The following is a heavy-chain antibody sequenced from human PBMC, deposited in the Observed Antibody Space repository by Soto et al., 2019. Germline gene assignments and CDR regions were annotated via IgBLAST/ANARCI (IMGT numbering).Heavy chain of an antibody. CDR3: ARDNSAANGVLDH. Sequence: ASVKVSCKASGYTFTNYYLHWVRQAPGQGLEWVGMINPSARSASYAQKLRGRLIMDRDTSTTTVYMELSRLTFEDTAVYFCARDNSAANGVLDHWGQGTLVTVS. CDR2: INPSARSA. D-gene: IGHD1-1*01. V-gene: IGHV1-46*04. J-gene: IGHJ4*02. CDR1: GYTFTNYY.